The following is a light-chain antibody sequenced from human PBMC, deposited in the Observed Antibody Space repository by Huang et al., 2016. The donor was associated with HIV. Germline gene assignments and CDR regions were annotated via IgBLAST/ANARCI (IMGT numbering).Light chain of an antibody. CDR3: QQYDNLPYT. CDR1: QDITNS. V-gene: IGKV1-33*01. J-gene: IGKJ2*01. CDR2: DAS. Sequence: DIQMTQSPSSLSASVGDRVTIACQASQDITNSLSWYQQKPGKAPKLLIYDASNLETGVPARFSGGGSGTDFTFTIRSLQPEDIATYYCQQYDNLPYTFGQGTKLEIK.